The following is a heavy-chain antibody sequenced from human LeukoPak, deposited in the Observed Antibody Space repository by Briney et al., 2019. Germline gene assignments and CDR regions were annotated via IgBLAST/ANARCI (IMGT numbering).Heavy chain of an antibody. CDR1: GGSISSGGYS. Sequence: SQTLSLTCAVSGGSISSGGYSWSWIRQPPGKGLEWIGYIYHSGSTYYNPSLKSRVTISVDRSKNQFSLKLSSVTAADTAVYYCARWDYGDYRWYFDLWGRGTLVTVSS. CDR2: IYHSGST. CDR3: ARWDYGDYRWYFDL. V-gene: IGHV4-30-2*01. J-gene: IGHJ2*01. D-gene: IGHD4-17*01.